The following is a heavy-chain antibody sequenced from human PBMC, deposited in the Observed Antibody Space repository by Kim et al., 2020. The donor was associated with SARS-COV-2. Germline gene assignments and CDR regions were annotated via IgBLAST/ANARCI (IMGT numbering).Heavy chain of an antibody. J-gene: IGHJ4*02. CDR1: GFNFSGYA. V-gene: IGHV3-48*02. CDR2: IDTTGSII. D-gene: IGHD5-12*01. CDR3: VRAQRGYDYQV. Sequence: GGSLRLSCAASGFNFSGYAMHWVRQAPGKGLEWVSYIDTTGSIIYSADSLKGRFIISRDNAQNSLYLQMNSLRDEDTAVFYCVRAQRGYDYQVWGQGTLVTVSS.